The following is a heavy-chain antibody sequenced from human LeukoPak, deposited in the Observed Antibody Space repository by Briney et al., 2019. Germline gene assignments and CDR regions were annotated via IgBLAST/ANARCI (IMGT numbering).Heavy chain of an antibody. V-gene: IGHV1-18*01. Sequence: ASVKVSCKASGYTFTSYGISWVRQAPGQGLEWMGWISAYNGNTNYAQKLQGRVTMTTDTSTSTAYMELRSLRSDDTAVYYCATRAIERHPTVAQRSIDYDYWGQGTLVTVSS. CDR1: GYTFTSYG. CDR2: ISAYNGNT. D-gene: IGHD4-23*01. CDR3: ATRAIERHPTVAQRSIDYDY. J-gene: IGHJ4*02.